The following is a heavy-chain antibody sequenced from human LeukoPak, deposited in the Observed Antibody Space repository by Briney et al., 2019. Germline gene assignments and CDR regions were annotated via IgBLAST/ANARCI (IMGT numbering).Heavy chain of an antibody. CDR3: ARGQGPTARRKWLARNGYYYGMDV. D-gene: IGHD6-19*01. V-gene: IGHV1-8*01. CDR1: GYTFTTYE. Sequence: GASVKVSCKASGYTFTTYEINWVRQATGQGLDWMGWMNPNNGNSGYAQKFQGRVTMTSNTSIGTVYMELSSLRSEDTAVYYCARGQGPTARRKWLARNGYYYGMDVWGQGTTVTVSS. CDR2: MNPNNGNS. J-gene: IGHJ6*02.